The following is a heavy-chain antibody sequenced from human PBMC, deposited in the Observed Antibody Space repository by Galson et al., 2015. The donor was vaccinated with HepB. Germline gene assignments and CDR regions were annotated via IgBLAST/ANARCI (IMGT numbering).Heavy chain of an antibody. J-gene: IGHJ3*02. CDR1: GFTFSSYG. D-gene: IGHD4-17*01. CDR2: ISYDGSNK. Sequence: SLRLSCAASGFTFSSYGMHWVRQAPGKGPEWVAVISYDGSNKYYADSVKGRFTISRDNSKNTLYLQMNSLRAEDTAVYYCAKDPDYGDAGAFDIWGQGTMVTVSS. V-gene: IGHV3-30*18. CDR3: AKDPDYGDAGAFDI.